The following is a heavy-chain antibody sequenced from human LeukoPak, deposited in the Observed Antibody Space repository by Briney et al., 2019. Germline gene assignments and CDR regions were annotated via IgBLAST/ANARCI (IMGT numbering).Heavy chain of an antibody. J-gene: IGHJ4*02. CDR2: ISYDGSNK. CDR1: GFTFSSYA. CDR3: ARATYSSSWYCDY. D-gene: IGHD6-13*01. Sequence: GGSLRLSYAASGFTFSSYAMHWVRQAPGKGLEWVAVISYDGSNKYYADSVKGRFTISRDNSKNTLYLQMNSLRAEDTAVYYCARATYSSSWYCDYWGQGTLVTVSS. V-gene: IGHV3-30*01.